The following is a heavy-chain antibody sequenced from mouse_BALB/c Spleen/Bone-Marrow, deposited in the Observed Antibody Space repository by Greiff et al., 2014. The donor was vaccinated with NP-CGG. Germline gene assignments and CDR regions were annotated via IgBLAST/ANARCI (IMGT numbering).Heavy chain of an antibody. Sequence: EVKLVESGAELVKPGASVKLSCTGSGFNIKDTYMDWVKQRPEQGLEWIGRIDPANGNTKYDPKFQGKATITADTSSNTAYLQLSSLTAEDTAVYYCASYYRYSFDYWGQGTTLTVSS. CDR3: ASYYRYSFDY. J-gene: IGHJ2*01. CDR2: IDPANGNT. V-gene: IGHV14-3*02. D-gene: IGHD2-14*01. CDR1: GFNIKDTY.